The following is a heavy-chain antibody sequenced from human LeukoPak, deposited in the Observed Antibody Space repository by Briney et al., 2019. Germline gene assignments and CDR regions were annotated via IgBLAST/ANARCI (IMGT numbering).Heavy chain of an antibody. CDR3: AKGSGYDPLDY. V-gene: IGHV3-48*03. CDR2: ISSSGSTK. D-gene: IGHD5-12*01. J-gene: IGHJ4*02. Sequence: GGSLRLSCAASGFTFSSYEMNWVRQAPGKGLEWVSCISSSGSTKYYADSVKGRFTISRDNAKNSLYLQMNSLRAEDTAVYYCAKGSGYDPLDYWGQGTLVTVSS. CDR1: GFTFSSYE.